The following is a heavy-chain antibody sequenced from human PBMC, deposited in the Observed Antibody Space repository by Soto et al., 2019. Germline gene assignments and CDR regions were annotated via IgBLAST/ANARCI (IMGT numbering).Heavy chain of an antibody. CDR2: IYYSGST. Sequence: QVQLQESGPGLVKPSQTLSLTCTVSGGSIRSGDYYWSWIRQPPGKGLEWIGYIYYSGSTYYNPSLKSRVTISVDTSKNQFSLKLSSVSAADTAVYYCARGPNYYNSARGWIDPRGQGTLVTVSS. V-gene: IGHV4-30-4*01. D-gene: IGHD3-10*01. CDR3: ARGPNYYNSARGWIDP. J-gene: IGHJ5*02. CDR1: GGSIRSGDYY.